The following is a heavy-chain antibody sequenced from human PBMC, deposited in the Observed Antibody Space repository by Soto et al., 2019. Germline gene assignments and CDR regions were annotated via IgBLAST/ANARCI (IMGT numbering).Heavy chain of an antibody. D-gene: IGHD6-6*01. CDR2: INAHSGGT. CDR1: GFSFTGYY. J-gene: IGHJ5*02. CDR3: AKDLTRQLAYWLDP. Sequence: EASVKVSCKASGFSFTGYYIHWLRQAPGQGLEWMGWINAHSGGTEYAQKFQGRVTLTRDTSIATAYLTLTSLTSDDTVLYYCAKDLTRQLAYWLDPWGQGTQVTAPQ. V-gene: IGHV1-2*02.